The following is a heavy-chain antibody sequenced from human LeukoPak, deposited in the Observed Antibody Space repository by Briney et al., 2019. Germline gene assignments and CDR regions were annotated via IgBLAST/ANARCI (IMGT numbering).Heavy chain of an antibody. CDR1: GFTFSGSA. D-gene: IGHD3-16*02. CDR3: TRLPGDYVWGSYRFASHYFDY. J-gene: IGHJ4*02. V-gene: IGHV3-73*01. CDR2: IRSKANSYVT. Sequence: GGSLGLSCAASGFTFSGSAMHWVRQASGKGLEWVGRIRSKANSYVTAYAASVKGRFTISRDDSRNTAYLQMNSLKTEDTAVYYCTRLPGDYVWGSYRFASHYFDYWGQGTLVTVSS.